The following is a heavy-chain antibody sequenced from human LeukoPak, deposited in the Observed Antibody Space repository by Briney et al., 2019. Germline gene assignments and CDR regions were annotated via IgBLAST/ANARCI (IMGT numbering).Heavy chain of an antibody. D-gene: IGHD2-8*02. J-gene: IGHJ4*02. CDR1: GFAFSGYS. V-gene: IGHV3-48*01. CDR3: ARSRTGNYFDY. CDR2: ISSGSSTI. Sequence: GGSLRLSCAASGFAFSGYSMNWVRQAPGKVLEWLSYISSGSSTIYYADSVKGRFTISRDNAKNSLYLQMNSLRAEDTAVYYCARSRTGNYFDYWGKGTLVTVSS.